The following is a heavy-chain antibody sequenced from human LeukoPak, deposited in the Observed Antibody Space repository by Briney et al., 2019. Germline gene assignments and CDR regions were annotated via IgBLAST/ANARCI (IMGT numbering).Heavy chain of an antibody. CDR1: GFTFSNYV. J-gene: IGHJ4*02. CDR3: ARRLGDY. Sequence: GGSLRLPCAASGFTFSNYVMNWVRQAPGKGLEWVSAVTGTGNTYYADSVKGRFTISRDNSKNMVYLQMNSLSADDTAVYHCARRLGDYWGQGTLVTVSS. CDR2: VTGTGNT. V-gene: IGHV3-23*01.